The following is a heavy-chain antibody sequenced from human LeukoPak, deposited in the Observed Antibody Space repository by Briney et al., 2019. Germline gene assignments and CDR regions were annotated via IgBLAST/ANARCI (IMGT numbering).Heavy chain of an antibody. J-gene: IGHJ6*03. V-gene: IGHV3-7*01. D-gene: IGHD3-3*01. Sequence: GGSLRLSCAASGFTFSSYWMSWVRQAPGKGLEWVANIKQDGSEKYYVDSVKGRFTIPRDNAKNSLYLQMNSLRAEDTAVYYCARVIIDFWSGYYYYYYYMDVWGKGTPVTVSS. CDR3: ARVIIDFWSGYYYYYYYMDV. CDR1: GFTFSSYW. CDR2: IKQDGSEK.